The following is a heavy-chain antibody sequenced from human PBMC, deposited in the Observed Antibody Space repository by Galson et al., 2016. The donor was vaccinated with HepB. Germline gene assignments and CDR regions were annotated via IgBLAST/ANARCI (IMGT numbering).Heavy chain of an antibody. D-gene: IGHD2-2*01. CDR3: ASLGSIYHYGMDV. CDR2: IIPIFDTA. Sequence: SVKVSCKASGGTFSTYAISWARQAPGQGLDWMGGIIPIFDTANYAQKFQGRIRITADESTSTAYMELSRLRSEDTAVYFCASLGSIYHYGMDVWGQGTTVTVSS. V-gene: IGHV1-69*13. J-gene: IGHJ6*02. CDR1: GGTFSTYA.